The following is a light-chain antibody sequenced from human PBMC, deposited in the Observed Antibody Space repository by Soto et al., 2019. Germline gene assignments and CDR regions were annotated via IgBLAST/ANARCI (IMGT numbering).Light chain of an antibody. J-gene: IGKJ5*01. CDR1: QSVSSY. V-gene: IGKV3-11*01. CDR2: DAS. CDR3: QQRSNWAGIP. Sequence: EIVLTQSPATLSLSPGERATLSCRASQSVSSYLAWYQQKPGQAPRLLIYDASNRATGIPARFSGSGSGTDFTLTISSLEPEDFAVYYRQQRSNWAGIPFGQGTRLEIK.